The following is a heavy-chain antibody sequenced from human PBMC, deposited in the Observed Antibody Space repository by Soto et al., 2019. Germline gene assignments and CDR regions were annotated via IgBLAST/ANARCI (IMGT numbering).Heavy chain of an antibody. CDR3: ARSSFYGSWSWDYCGLVV. D-gene: IGHD3-10*01. CDR1: GFTFTSHA. V-gene: IGHV1-3*01. Sequence: QVQLVQSGAEVKKPGASVKVSCTASGFTFTSHAIQWVRQAPGQRLEWMGWINAGNGNAKYSQRFQGRVTIVRDTSARTAYMELSSVRSEDTAVYFCARSSFYGSWSWDYCGLVVLCQGTTVTVSS. J-gene: IGHJ6*02. CDR2: INAGNGNA.